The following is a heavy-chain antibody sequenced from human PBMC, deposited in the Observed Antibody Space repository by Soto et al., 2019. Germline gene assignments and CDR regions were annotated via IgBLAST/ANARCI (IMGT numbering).Heavy chain of an antibody. CDR2: IKSKTDGGTT. Sequence: PGGSLRLSCAASGFTFSNAWMNWVRQAPGKGLEWVGRIKSKTDGGTTDYAAPVKGRFTISRGDSKNTLYLQMNSLKTEDTAVYYCTTRLEEDYYYYGMDVWGQGTTVTVSS. J-gene: IGHJ6*02. CDR3: TTRLEEDYYYYGMDV. D-gene: IGHD5-12*01. CDR1: GFTFSNAW. V-gene: IGHV3-15*07.